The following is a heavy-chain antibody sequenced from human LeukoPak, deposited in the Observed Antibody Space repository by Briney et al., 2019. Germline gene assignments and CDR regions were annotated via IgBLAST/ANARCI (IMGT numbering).Heavy chain of an antibody. D-gene: IGHD2-21*02. CDR3: ARASPDREGRAYCGGDCYHDY. Sequence: PGRSLRLSCAASGFTFSSYWMHWVRQAPGKGLVWVSRINSDGSSTSYADSVKGRFTISRDNAKNTLYLQMNSLRAEDTAVYYCARASPDREGRAYCGGDCYHDYWGQGTLVTVSS. CDR2: INSDGSST. V-gene: IGHV3-74*01. CDR1: GFTFSSYW. J-gene: IGHJ4*02.